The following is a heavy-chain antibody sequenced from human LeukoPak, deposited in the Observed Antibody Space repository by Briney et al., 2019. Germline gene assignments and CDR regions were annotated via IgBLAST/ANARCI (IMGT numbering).Heavy chain of an antibody. CDR1: GGSIISGGYY. Sequence: PSETLSLTCTVSGGSIISGGYYWSWIRQHPGKGLEWIGYTYYSGSTYYNPSLKSRVTVSADTSKNQFSLKLRSVTAADTAVYYCARVTRTFYDTLTGRSREGRFDYWGQGTLVTVSS. D-gene: IGHD3-9*01. CDR2: TYYSGST. V-gene: IGHV4-31*03. CDR3: ARVTRTFYDTLTGRSREGRFDY. J-gene: IGHJ4*02.